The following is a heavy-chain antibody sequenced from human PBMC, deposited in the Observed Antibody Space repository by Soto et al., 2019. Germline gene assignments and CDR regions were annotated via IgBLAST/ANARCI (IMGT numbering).Heavy chain of an antibody. V-gene: IGHV1-58*02. D-gene: IGHD2-15*01. CDR3: SADRPDIGVGWWV. J-gene: IGHJ6*02. CDR2: IVVASGQT. CDR1: GSGFIRCG. Sequence: GASVKVSCKASGSGFIRCGIQWVRQAHGQRLEWIGWIVVASGQTNYAQNFRGRVAITRDTSTSTAYIELTGLTSEDTAVYFCSADRPDIGVGWWVWGQGTTVTVSS.